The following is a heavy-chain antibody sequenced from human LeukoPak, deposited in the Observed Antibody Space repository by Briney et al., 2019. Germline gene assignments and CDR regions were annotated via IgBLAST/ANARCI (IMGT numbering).Heavy chain of an antibody. Sequence: GGSLRLSCAASGFTFSSYEMNWVRRAPGKGLEWVSYISSSGSTIYYADSVQGRFTISTDNANNSVHLQMNSLRAEDTTVYYCARSLRNAFDIWGQGTMVTVSS. CDR1: GFTFSSYE. V-gene: IGHV3-48*03. J-gene: IGHJ3*02. CDR2: ISSSGSTI. CDR3: ARSLRNAFDI. D-gene: IGHD3-3*01.